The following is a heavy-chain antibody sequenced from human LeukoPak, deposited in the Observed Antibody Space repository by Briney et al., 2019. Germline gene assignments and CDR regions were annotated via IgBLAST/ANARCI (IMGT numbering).Heavy chain of an antibody. V-gene: IGHV1-2*02. CDR2: INPNSGGT. J-gene: IGHJ4*02. Sequence: ASVKVSCKASGYTFTSNGISWVRQAPGQGLEWMGWINPNSGGTNYAQKFQGRVTMTRDTSISTAYMELSRLRSDDTAVYYCARLTVAGTDFDYWGQGTLVTVSS. CDR3: ARLTVAGTDFDY. D-gene: IGHD6-19*01. CDR1: GYTFTSNG.